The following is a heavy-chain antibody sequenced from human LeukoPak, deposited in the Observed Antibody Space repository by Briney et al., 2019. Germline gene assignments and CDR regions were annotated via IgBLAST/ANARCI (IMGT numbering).Heavy chain of an antibody. CDR2: INHSGST. V-gene: IGHV4-34*01. D-gene: IGHD3-22*01. Sequence: PSETLSLTCAVYGGSFSGYYWSWIRQPPGKGLEWIGEINHSGSTNYNPSLKSRVTISVDTSKNQFSLKLSSVTAADTAVYYCARDRTTTAYYYDSSGYNLDYWGQGTLVTVSS. J-gene: IGHJ4*02. CDR3: ARDRTTTAYYYDSSGYNLDY. CDR1: GGSFSGYY.